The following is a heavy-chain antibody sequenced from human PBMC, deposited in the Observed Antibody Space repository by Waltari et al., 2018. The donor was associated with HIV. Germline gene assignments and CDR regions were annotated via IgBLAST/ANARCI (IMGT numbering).Heavy chain of an antibody. CDR2: ISGSGGTT. CDR1: GFTFSSYA. V-gene: IGHV3-23*01. Sequence: EVQLLESGGDLVQPGGYLRLSCAASGFTFSSYAMNWVRQAPGKGLEWVSGISGSGGTTYNADSVKGRFTISRDNSKNTLYVQMNSLRAEDTAVYYCVKTIREITILPGYGMDVWGQGTTVTVSS. CDR3: VKTIREITILPGYGMDV. D-gene: IGHD3-3*01. J-gene: IGHJ6*02.